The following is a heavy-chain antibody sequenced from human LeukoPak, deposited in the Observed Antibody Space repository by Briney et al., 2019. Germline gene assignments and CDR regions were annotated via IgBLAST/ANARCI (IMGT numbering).Heavy chain of an antibody. Sequence: GASVKVSCKASGYTFTSYGISWVRQAPGQGLEWMGWISAYNGNTNYAQKLQGRVTMTTDTSTSTAYMELRSLRSDGTAVYYCARDSYYDSSGYYYYYYYYMDVWGKGTTVTVSS. CDR1: GYTFTSYG. J-gene: IGHJ6*03. CDR2: ISAYNGNT. D-gene: IGHD3-22*01. V-gene: IGHV1-18*01. CDR3: ARDSYYDSSGYYYYYYYYMDV.